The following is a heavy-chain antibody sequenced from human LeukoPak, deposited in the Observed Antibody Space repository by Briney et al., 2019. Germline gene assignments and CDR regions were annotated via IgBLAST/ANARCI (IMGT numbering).Heavy chain of an antibody. Sequence: SETLSLTCTVSGDSVSTYYWSWIRQPAGKGLEWIGRIYSSVSTNYNPSLKSRVTMSVDTSKNQFSLKLSSVTAADTAVYYCAGDNRGVGFDYWGQGTLVTVSS. D-gene: IGHD3-10*01. J-gene: IGHJ4*02. CDR1: GDSVSTYY. CDR3: AGDNRGVGFDY. CDR2: IYSSVST. V-gene: IGHV4-4*07.